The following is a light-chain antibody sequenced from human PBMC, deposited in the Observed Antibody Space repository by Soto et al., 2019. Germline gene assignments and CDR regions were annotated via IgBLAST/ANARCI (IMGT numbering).Light chain of an antibody. CDR1: QSVSNKY. J-gene: IGKJ2*01. V-gene: IGKV3-20*01. CDR3: HQYGSSPAYT. Sequence: EVVLTQSPGTLSLSPGERATLSCRASQSVSNKYLAWYQQKPGQAPRLLIFGSSDRATGIPDRFSGSGSGTHFTLTIRRLEPEDFPVYYCHQYGSSPAYTFGQGTKLEIK. CDR2: GSS.